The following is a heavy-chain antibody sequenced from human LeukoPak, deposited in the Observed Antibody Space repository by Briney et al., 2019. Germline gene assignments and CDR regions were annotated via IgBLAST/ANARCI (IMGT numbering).Heavy chain of an antibody. CDR3: ARVGFLEWLGYFDY. CDR2: VYYSGST. J-gene: IGHJ4*02. CDR1: GGSISSSNYS. D-gene: IGHD3-3*02. V-gene: IGHV4-39*02. Sequence: PLETLSLTCSVSGGSISSSNYSWGWIRQPPGKGLEWIGSVYYSGSTYYNSSLKSRVSISVDTSKNQFSLKLSSVTAADTAVYYCARVGFLEWLGYFDYWGQGTLVTVSS.